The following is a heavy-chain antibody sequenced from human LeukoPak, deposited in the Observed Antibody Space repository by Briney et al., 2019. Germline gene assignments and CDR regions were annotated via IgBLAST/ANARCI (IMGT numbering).Heavy chain of an antibody. J-gene: IGHJ4*02. Sequence: GGSLRLSCAASGFTFSRYWMTWVRQAPGKGREWVANIKLDGSEKFYVDSVKGRFTISRDNAKNSLYLQMNSLTAEDTAVYYCARVAEAGFDYWGQGTLVTVSS. CDR1: GFTFSRYW. V-gene: IGHV3-7*01. CDR2: IKLDGSEK. D-gene: IGHD6-13*01. CDR3: ARVAEAGFDY.